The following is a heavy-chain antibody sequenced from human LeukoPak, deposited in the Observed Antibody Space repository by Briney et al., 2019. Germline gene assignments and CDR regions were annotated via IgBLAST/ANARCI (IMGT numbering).Heavy chain of an antibody. CDR1: GFTFSSYW. D-gene: IGHD6-6*01. J-gene: IGHJ5*02. Sequence: GGSLRLSCAASGFTFSSYWMNWARQAPGKGLEWVASINHNGNVNYYVDSVKGRFTISRDNAKNSLYLQMSNLRAEDTAVYFCARVTEYSSFQNWFDPWGQGTLVTVSS. CDR2: INHNGNVN. V-gene: IGHV3-7*03. CDR3: ARVTEYSSFQNWFDP.